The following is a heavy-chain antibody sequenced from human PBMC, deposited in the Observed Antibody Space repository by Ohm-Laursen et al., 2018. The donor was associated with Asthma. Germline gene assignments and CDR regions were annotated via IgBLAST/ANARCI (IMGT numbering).Heavy chain of an antibody. CDR1: GGSISSGDYY. V-gene: IGHV4-30-4*01. J-gene: IGHJ4*02. CDR2: IYYSGST. D-gene: IGHD3-22*01. CDR3: ASHNYYDSSEIDY. Sequence: TLSLTCTVSGGSISSGDYYWSWIRQPPGKGLEWIGYIYYSGSTYYNPSLKSRVTISVDTSKNQFSLKLSSVTAADTAVYYCASHNYYDSSEIDYWGQGTLVTVSS.